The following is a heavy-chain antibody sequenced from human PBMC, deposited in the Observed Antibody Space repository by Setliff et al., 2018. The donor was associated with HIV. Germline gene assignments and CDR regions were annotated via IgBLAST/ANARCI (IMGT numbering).Heavy chain of an antibody. CDR3: ARDGPAAGTDDFDY. Sequence: GGSLRLSCEVSGFAVRTNYMTWVRQAPGKGLEWVSIIYSGNSPYYAASVRGRFTISRDSSKNTLYLEMHNLRADDTAVYYCARDGPAAGTDDFDYWGQGTQVTVSS. CDR2: IYSGNSP. J-gene: IGHJ4*02. D-gene: IGHD6-13*01. CDR1: GFAVRTNY. V-gene: IGHV3-53*01.